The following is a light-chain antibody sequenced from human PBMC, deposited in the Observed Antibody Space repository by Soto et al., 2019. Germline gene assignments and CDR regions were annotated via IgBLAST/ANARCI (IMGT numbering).Light chain of an antibody. Sequence: QAVVTQPPSASGTPGQRVTISCSGSFSNIGSHDVSWYQQLPAMAPKLVIYRDNQRPSGVPDRFSGSKSGATASLAISGLRSEDEADYYCATWDASLSGPVFGGGTKLTVL. V-gene: IGLV1-47*01. J-gene: IGLJ2*01. CDR3: ATWDASLSGPV. CDR1: FSNIGSHD. CDR2: RDN.